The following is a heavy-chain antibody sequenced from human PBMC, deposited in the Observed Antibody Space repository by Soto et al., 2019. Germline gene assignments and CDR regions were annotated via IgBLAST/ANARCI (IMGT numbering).Heavy chain of an antibody. CDR2: ISFKGGTT. J-gene: IGHJ4*02. CDR3: ASVLEWLCSDY. V-gene: IGHV3-23*01. Sequence: PGGSLRLSCEASGLTFSSYSMSWVRQAPGKGLEWVSMISFKGGTTYYADSVKGRFTISRDNSKNTVYLQMNNLGADDTAVYYCASVLEWLCSDYWGQGIQVTVSS. D-gene: IGHD3-3*01. CDR1: GLTFSSYS.